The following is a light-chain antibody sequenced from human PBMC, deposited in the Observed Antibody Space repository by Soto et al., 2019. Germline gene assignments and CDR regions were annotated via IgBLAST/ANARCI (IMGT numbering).Light chain of an antibody. CDR2: GAS. J-gene: IGKJ1*01. V-gene: IGKV3-15*01. CDR3: QQYNNWPPWT. CDR1: QSVSSN. Sequence: EIVMTQSPATLSVSPGERATLSCRASQSVSSNLAWYQQKPGQAPRLLIYGASTRATGIPARFSGSGSGTESTLTISSRQSEDFAVYYWQQYNNWPPWTFGQGTKVEIK.